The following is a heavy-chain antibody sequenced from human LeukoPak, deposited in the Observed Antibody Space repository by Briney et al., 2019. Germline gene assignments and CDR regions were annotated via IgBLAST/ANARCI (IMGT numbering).Heavy chain of an antibody. D-gene: IGHD3-3*01. J-gene: IGHJ4*02. V-gene: IGHV3-21*01. CDR2: ISSSGSYI. CDR1: GFTFSSYS. CDR3: ASGTDYDFWSGYPPSFDY. Sequence: GGSLRLSCAASGFTFSSYSMNWVRQAPGKGLEWVSSISSSGSYIYYADSVKGRFTVSRDNAKNSLYLQMNSLRAEDTAVYYCASGTDYDFWSGYPPSFDYWGQGTLVTVSS.